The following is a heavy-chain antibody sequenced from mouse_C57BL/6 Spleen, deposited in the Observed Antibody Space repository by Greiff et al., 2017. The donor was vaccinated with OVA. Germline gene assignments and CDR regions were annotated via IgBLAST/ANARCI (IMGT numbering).Heavy chain of an antibody. CDR1: GYTFTSYW. CDR3: ASGGPTVVAPGFAY. J-gene: IGHJ3*01. V-gene: IGHV1-55*01. CDR2: IYPGSGST. Sequence: QVQLQQPGAELVKPGASVKMSCKASGYTFTSYWITWVKQRPGQGLEWIGDIYPGSGSTNYNEKFKSKATLTVDTSSSTAYMQLSSLTSEDSAVDYCASGGPTVVAPGFAYWGQGTLVTVSA. D-gene: IGHD1-1*01.